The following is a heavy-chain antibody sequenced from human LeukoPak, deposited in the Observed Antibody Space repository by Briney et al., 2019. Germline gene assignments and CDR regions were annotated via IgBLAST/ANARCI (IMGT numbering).Heavy chain of an antibody. CDR2: IIPILAA. Sequence: GASVKVSCKASGGTFSSDAINWVRQAPGQGLEWMGRIIPILAATYAPLFEDRLTITADTSTNTAYMELSSLGSEDTAVYYCAKHPTYFDWLTDWGQGTLVTVSS. J-gene: IGHJ4*02. CDR1: GGTFSSDA. CDR3: AKHPTYFDWLTD. V-gene: IGHV1-69*04. D-gene: IGHD3-9*01.